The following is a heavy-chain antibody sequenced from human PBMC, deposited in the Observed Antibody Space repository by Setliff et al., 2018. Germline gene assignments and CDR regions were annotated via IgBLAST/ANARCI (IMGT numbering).Heavy chain of an antibody. CDR2: INAGNGDT. J-gene: IGHJ6*03. CDR1: GYTFANYG. V-gene: IGHV1-3*01. Sequence: ASVKVSCKASGYTFANYGLHWVRQAPGQRLEWMGWINAGNGDTKFSQKFQDTITMTADTSASTANMELSSLRSEDTAVYYCARGRSTYFIDVWGKGTMVTVSS. CDR3: ARGRSTYFIDV.